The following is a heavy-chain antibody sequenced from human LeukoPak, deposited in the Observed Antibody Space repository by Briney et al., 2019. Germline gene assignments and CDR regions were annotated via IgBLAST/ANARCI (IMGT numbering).Heavy chain of an antibody. CDR1: GGSISTNYY. J-gene: IGHJ4*02. D-gene: IGHD6-13*01. CDR2: IYSSGTT. V-gene: IGHV4-39*01. Sequence: SETLSLTCTASGGSISTNYYWGWIRQPPGKGLEWIGTIYSSGTTYYNPSLKSRVTISVDTSKNQFSLNLNSVTAADTALYYCARQRITAADGTKGNFDYWGQGTLVTVSS. CDR3: ARQRITAADGTKGNFDY.